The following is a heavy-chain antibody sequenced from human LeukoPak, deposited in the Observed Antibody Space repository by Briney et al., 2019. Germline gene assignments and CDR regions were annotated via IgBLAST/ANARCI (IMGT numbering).Heavy chain of an antibody. J-gene: IGHJ4*02. Sequence: KPSETLSLTCTVSGGSITSYYWSWIRQPPGKGLEWIGYIYYSGSTNYNPSLKSRVTMLLDTSKNHISLKLTSVTAADTAIYFCARASETAMVTLWGQGTLVTVSS. CDR2: IYYSGST. V-gene: IGHV4-59*08. D-gene: IGHD5-18*01. CDR1: GGSITSYY. CDR3: ARASETAMVTL.